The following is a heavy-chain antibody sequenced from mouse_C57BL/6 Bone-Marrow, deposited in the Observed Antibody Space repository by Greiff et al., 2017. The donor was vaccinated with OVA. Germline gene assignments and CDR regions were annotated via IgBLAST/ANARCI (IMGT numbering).Heavy chain of an antibody. D-gene: IGHD1-1*01. Sequence: VQLVESGGGLVQSGRSLRLSCATSGFTFSDFYMEWVRQAPGKGLEWIAASRNKANDYTTEYSASVKGRFIVSRDTSQSILYLQMNALRAEDTAIYYCARATVVARYFDVWGTGTTVTVSS. CDR2: SRNKANDYTT. V-gene: IGHV7-1*01. CDR1: GFTFSDFY. CDR3: ARATVVARYFDV. J-gene: IGHJ1*03.